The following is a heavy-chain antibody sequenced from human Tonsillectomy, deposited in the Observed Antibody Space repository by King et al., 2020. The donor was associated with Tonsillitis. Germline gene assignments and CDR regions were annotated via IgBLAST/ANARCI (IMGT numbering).Heavy chain of an antibody. Sequence: VQLVQSGGGVVQPGRSLRLSCAASGFTFSSYAMHWVRQAPGKGLEWVAFISYDGSNKYYADSVKGRFTISRDNSKNTLYLQMNSLRVEDTAVYYCARAGGDHPLYYYYVMDVWGQGTTVTVSS. D-gene: IGHD2-21*02. CDR1: GFTFSSYA. J-gene: IGHJ6*02. V-gene: IGHV3-30*04. CDR2: ISYDGSNK. CDR3: ARAGGDHPLYYYYVMDV.